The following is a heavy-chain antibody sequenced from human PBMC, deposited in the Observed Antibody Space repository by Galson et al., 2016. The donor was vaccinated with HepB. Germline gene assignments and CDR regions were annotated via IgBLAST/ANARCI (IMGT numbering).Heavy chain of an antibody. CDR1: EFTFSNYA. Sequence: SLRLSCAASEFTFSNYAMSWVRQAPGKGLEWVSSIDITGSGTYYADSVKGRVTISRDNSKNTLYLQMHSLRGEDTAVYYCAKGRWDFDSWGQGTLVTVSS. D-gene: IGHD5-24*01. J-gene: IGHJ4*02. CDR2: IDITGSGT. V-gene: IGHV3-23*01. CDR3: AKGRWDFDS.